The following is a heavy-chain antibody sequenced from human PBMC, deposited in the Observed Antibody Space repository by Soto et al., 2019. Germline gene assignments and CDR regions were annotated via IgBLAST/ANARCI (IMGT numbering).Heavy chain of an antibody. V-gene: IGHV4-31*03. CDR2: IYYSGST. J-gene: IGHJ5*02. Sequence: QVQLQESGPGLVKPSQTLSLTCTVSGGSISSGGYYWSGIRQHPGKGLEWIGYIYYSGSTHYNPSLKSRVTTSVDTSKNQFSLKLSSVTAADTAVYYCARALTTVTLFDPWGQGTLVTVSS. CDR1: GGSISSGGYY. CDR3: ARALTTVTLFDP. D-gene: IGHD4-17*01.